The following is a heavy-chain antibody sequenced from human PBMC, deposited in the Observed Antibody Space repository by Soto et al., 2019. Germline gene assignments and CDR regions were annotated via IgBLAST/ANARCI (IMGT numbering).Heavy chain of an antibody. Sequence: TVGSLRLSCAASGFTFSSYAMSWVRQAPGKGLEWVSAISGSGGSTYYADSVKGRFTISRDNSKNTLYLQMNSLRAEDTAVYYCANPINSCSSTSCYEDYWGQGTLVTVPQ. CDR2: ISGSGGST. CDR1: GFTFSSYA. D-gene: IGHD2-2*01. V-gene: IGHV3-23*01. J-gene: IGHJ4*02. CDR3: ANPINSCSSTSCYEDY.